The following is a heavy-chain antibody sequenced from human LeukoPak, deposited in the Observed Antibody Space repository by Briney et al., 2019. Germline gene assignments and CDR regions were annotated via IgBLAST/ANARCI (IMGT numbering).Heavy chain of an antibody. D-gene: IGHD3-22*01. CDR1: GDSISSSY. J-gene: IGHJ3*01. CDR2: IYNSANT. V-gene: IGHV4-59*08. Sequence: PSETLSLTCSVSGDSISSSYWSWIRQPPGKGLEWIGNIYNSANTNYNPSLQSRVTMSVDTSKSQFSLQLTSVSATDTAVYYCARRFSFRSDDGYYYGHDAFDVWGQGTLVTVSS. CDR3: ARRFSFRSDDGYYYGHDAFDV.